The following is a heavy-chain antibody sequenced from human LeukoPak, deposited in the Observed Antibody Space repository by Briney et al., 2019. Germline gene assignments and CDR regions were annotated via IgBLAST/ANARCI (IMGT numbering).Heavy chain of an antibody. D-gene: IGHD6-19*01. J-gene: IGHJ5*02. CDR3: ARMLGYSSGWTVMVNWFDP. CDR2: IYYSGST. CDR1: GGSISSYY. Sequence: SETLSLTCTVSGGSISSYYWSWIRQPPGKGLEWIGYIYYSGSTNYNPSLKSRVTISVDTSKNQFSLKLSSVTAADTAVYYCARMLGYSSGWTVMVNWFDPWGQGTLVTVSS. V-gene: IGHV4-59*08.